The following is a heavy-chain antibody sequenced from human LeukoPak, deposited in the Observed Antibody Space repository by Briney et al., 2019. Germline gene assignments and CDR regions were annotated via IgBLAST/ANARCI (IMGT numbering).Heavy chain of an antibody. J-gene: IGHJ4*02. Sequence: ASVKVSCKVSGYTLTELVIHWVRQAPGKGLEWMGGFDPEDGETIYAQKFQGRVTMTEDTSTDTAYMELSSLRSEDTAVYYCARDLYEYKSASFSGYWGQGTLVTVSS. CDR2: FDPEDGET. CDR3: ARDLYEYKSASFSGY. D-gene: IGHD6-6*01. CDR1: GYTLTELV. V-gene: IGHV1-24*01.